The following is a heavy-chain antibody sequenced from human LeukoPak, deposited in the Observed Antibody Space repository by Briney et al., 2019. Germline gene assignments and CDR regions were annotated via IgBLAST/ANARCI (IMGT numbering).Heavy chain of an antibody. D-gene: IGHD3-22*01. CDR1: GFSLSTSGMC. Sequence: ESGPALVKPTQTLTLTCTFSGFSLSTSGMCASWIRQPPGKALDWLARIDWDDDKYYSTSLKTRLTISKDTSKNQVVLTMTNMDPVDTATYYCARIWGSGYSAFDIWGQGTMVTVSS. CDR2: IDWDDDK. J-gene: IGHJ3*02. V-gene: IGHV2-70*11. CDR3: ARIWGSGYSAFDI.